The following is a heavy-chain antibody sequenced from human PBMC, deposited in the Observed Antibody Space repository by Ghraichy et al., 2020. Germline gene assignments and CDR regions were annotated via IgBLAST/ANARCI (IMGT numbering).Heavy chain of an antibody. J-gene: IGHJ5*02. Sequence: GGSLRLSCTASGFTFGDYAMSWFRQAPGKGLEWVGFIRSKAYGGTTEYSASVKGRFPISRDDSKSIAYLQMNSLKTEDTAVYYCTRDSGGFVGYWFDPWGQGTLVTVSS. CDR2: IRSKAYGGTT. V-gene: IGHV3-49*03. CDR3: TRDSGGFVGYWFDP. CDR1: GFTFGDYA. D-gene: IGHD2-21*01.